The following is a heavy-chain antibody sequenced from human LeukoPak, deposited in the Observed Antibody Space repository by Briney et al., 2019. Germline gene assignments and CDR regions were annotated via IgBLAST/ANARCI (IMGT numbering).Heavy chain of an antibody. CDR3: TAGEVVPAAPTEGIDY. J-gene: IGHJ4*02. CDR1: GFTFSNAW. Sequence: GGSLRLSCAASGFTFSNAWMSWVRQAPGKGLEWVGRIKSKTDGGTTDYAAPVKGRFTISRDDSKNTLYLQMNSLKTEDTAVYYCTAGEVVPAAPTEGIDYWGQGTLVTVSS. D-gene: IGHD2-2*01. CDR2: IKSKTDGGTT. V-gene: IGHV3-15*01.